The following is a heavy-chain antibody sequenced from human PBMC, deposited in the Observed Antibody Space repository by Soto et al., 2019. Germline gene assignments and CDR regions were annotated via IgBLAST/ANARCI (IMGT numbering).Heavy chain of an antibody. CDR3: TREIPYFDS. CDR2: IRSKDYGGTT. V-gene: IGHV3-49*02. Sequence: LRLSCATSGFTFGYFSISWVRQAPGRGLEWVGFIRSKDYGGTTEYAASVKGRFAISRDDSTGIAYLQMNSLKIEDTAVYYCTREIPYFDSWGQGTLVTVS. CDR1: GFTFGYFS. J-gene: IGHJ4*02.